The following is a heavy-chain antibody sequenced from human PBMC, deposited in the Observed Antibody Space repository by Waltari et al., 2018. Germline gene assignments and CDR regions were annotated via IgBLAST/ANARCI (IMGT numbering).Heavy chain of an antibody. CDR3: AKGRGNKLDFIDGFDI. CDR2: ISGTSYKT. V-gene: IGHV3-23*01. Sequence: EVYLLESGGDLVLPGGSLRLSCAASRFIFSNFAMTWVREAPGKWLEWVSSISGTSYKTYYADSVKGRFTISRDNSKNTLYLQINSLRADDTAVYYCAKGRGNKLDFIDGFDIWGQGSMVTVSP. D-gene: IGHD3-3*01. CDR1: RFIFSNFA. J-gene: IGHJ3*02.